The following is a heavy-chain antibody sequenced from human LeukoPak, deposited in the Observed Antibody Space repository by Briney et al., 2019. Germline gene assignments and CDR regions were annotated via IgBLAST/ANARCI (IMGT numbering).Heavy chain of an antibody. CDR1: GGSINSGANY. V-gene: IGHV4-39*07. D-gene: IGHD2-2*01. Sequence: SETLSLTCTVSGGSINSGANYWAWISQPPGKGLEWIGTIYYSGSTYYNPSLNSRVTMSLDTSKNQFSLKLSSVTAADTAVYYCARHKGIVVVPAATKGVFDYWGQGTLVTVSS. CDR3: ARHKGIVVVPAATKGVFDY. J-gene: IGHJ4*02. CDR2: IYYSGST.